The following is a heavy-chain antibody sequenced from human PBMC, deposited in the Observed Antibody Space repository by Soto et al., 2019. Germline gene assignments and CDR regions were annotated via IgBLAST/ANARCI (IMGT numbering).Heavy chain of an antibody. CDR3: ARDGITMVRGVEIGFDY. D-gene: IGHD3-10*01. J-gene: IGHJ4*02. Sequence: SGGSWRLSCPASGFTFGDYYRTGSRQPPGKGLEWVSYISSSGSTIYYADSVKGRFTISRDNAKNSLYLQMNSLRAEDTAVYYCARDGITMVRGVEIGFDYWGQGTLVTVSS. V-gene: IGHV3-11*01. CDR1: GFTFGDYY. CDR2: ISSSGSTI.